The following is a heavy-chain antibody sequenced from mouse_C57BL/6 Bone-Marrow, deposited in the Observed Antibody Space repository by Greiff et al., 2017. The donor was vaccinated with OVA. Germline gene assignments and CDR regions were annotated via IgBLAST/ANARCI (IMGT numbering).Heavy chain of an antibody. V-gene: IGHV1-55*01. CDR2: IYPGSGST. D-gene: IGHD6-1*01. Sequence: QVQLQQPGAELVKPGASVKMSCKASGYTFTSYWITWVKQRPGHGLEWIGDIYPGSGSTTYNEKFKSKATLTVDTSSSPAYMQLSSLTSEDSAVYYCARCATCDFRSDAMDYWGQGTSVTVSS. J-gene: IGHJ4*01. CDR1: GYTFTSYW. CDR3: ARCATCDFRSDAMDY.